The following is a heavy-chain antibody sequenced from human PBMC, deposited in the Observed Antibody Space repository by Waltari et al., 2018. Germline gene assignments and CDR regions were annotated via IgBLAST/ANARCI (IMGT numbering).Heavy chain of an antibody. CDR2: IYSTGSV. D-gene: IGHD1-1*01. J-gene: IGHJ4*02. CDR1: GGSVSSSSYY. V-gene: IGHV4-39*01. CDR3: ARGTDWNDYGTGDRGFDS. Sequence: QLQLQESGPGLVKPSETLSLTCTVSGGSVSSSSYYWGWIRQPPGKGLEWIGNIYSTGSVYDNPSLKSRVTISVATSKNQFARKLSSVTAADTAVYYCARGTDWNDYGTGDRGFDSWGQGTLVTVSS.